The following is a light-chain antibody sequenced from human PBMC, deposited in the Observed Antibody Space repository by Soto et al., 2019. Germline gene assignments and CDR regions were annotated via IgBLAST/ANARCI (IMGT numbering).Light chain of an antibody. J-gene: IGLJ2*01. CDR1: SSNIGAGYD. CDR2: GNS. CDR3: QSYDSRLSGYVV. V-gene: IGLV1-40*01. Sequence: QAVLTQPPSVSGAPGQRVTISCTGSSSNIGAGYDVHWYQQLPGTAPKLLIYGNSNRPSGVPDRFSGSKSGTSASLAITRLQAEDEADYYGQSYDSRLSGYVVFGGGTKLTVL.